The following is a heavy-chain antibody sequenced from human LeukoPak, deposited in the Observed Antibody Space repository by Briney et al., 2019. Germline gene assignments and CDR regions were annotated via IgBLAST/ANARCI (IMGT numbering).Heavy chain of an antibody. Sequence: SESLSLTCTVSGGSISSYYWSWIRQPAGKGLEWIGHIYTSGSTNYNASLKSRVSMSVDTSKNQFSLKLSSVTAADTAVFYCARENSGSYREFDYWGQGTLVTVSS. CDR3: ARENSGSYREFDY. J-gene: IGHJ4*02. V-gene: IGHV4-4*07. CDR1: GGSISSYY. CDR2: IYTSGST. D-gene: IGHD1-26*01.